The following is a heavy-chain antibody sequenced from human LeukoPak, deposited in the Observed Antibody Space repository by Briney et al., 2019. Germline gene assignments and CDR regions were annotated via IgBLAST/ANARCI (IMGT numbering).Heavy chain of an antibody. CDR3: ARLVDYYDSGGYYADY. J-gene: IGHJ4*02. CDR2: IYWNDDK. V-gene: IGHV2-5*01. D-gene: IGHD3-22*01. Sequence: SGPTLVKPTQTLTLTCTFSGFSLSTSEVGVGWIRQPPGKALGWLALIYWNDDKRYGPSLKSRLTITKDTSENQVVLTMTNMYPVDTATYYCARLVDYYDSGGYYADYWGQGTLVTVSS. CDR1: GFSLSTSEVG.